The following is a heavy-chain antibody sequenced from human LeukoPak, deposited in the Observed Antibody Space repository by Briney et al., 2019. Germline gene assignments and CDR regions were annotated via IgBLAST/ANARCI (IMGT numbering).Heavy chain of an antibody. J-gene: IGHJ4*02. D-gene: IGHD3-10*01. CDR1: GFTFSSYS. CDR2: ISSTGKYI. Sequence: GRSLRLSCAASGFTFSSYSMNWARQAPGKGLDWISSISSTGKYIYYADSMKGRFTISRDNAKNSLYLQMNSLRAEDTALYYCARDLGELDAPDYCGQGILVTVSS. CDR3: ARDLGELDAPDY. V-gene: IGHV3-21*06.